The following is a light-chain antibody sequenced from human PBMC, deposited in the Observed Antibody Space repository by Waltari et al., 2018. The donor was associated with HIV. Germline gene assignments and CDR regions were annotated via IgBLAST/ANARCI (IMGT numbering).Light chain of an antibody. J-gene: IGLJ2*01. V-gene: IGLV2-14*01. CDR2: EVS. CDR1: SSDGGGYNA. CDR3: SSYTSSDTVV. Sequence: QSALTQPASVSGSPGPSISISCTGTSSDGGGYNAGSWYQQHPAKAPKLVILEVSNRPSGVSNRFSGSKSGNRASLTISGLQAEDEAYYYCSSYTSSDTVVFGGGTKVTVL.